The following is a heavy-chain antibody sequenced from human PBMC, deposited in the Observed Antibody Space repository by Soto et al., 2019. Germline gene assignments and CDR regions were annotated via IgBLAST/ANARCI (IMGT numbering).Heavy chain of an antibody. CDR1: GFTFTHYR. D-gene: IGHD1-1*01. J-gene: IGHJ4*02. CDR3: ARAGDWNYVQDF. CDR2: INSDGARI. V-gene: IGHV3-74*03. Sequence: EVQLVESGGGFVQPRGSLRLSCAASGFTFTHYRIHWVRQPPGKGLVWVGRINSDGARIEYGDSVKGRFTISRDNAHNMVFLQMNSLTDEDSGVYFCARAGDWNYVQDFWVQGTLVTVSS.